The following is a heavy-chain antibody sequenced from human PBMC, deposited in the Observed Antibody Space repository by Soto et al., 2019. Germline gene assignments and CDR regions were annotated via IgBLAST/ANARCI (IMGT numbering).Heavy chain of an antibody. V-gene: IGHV6-1*01. CDR1: GDSVSSSIFT. D-gene: IGHD1-26*01. Sequence: SQTLSLTFAISGDSVSSSIFTLNWIKQSPSRGLEWLGRTYYRSKWYNDYAESVKSRITINPDTSKNQFSLHLNSVTPEDAAVYYCVRLIGNSWLDFRGQGTLVTVSS. J-gene: IGHJ5*01. CDR3: VRLIGNSWLDF. CDR2: TYYRSKWYN.